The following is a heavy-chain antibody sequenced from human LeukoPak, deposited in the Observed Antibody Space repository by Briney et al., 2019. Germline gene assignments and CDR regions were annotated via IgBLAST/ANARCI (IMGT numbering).Heavy chain of an antibody. D-gene: IGHD3-22*01. J-gene: IGHJ3*02. CDR1: GGSFSGYY. CDR3: ARGPQWLDAFDI. CDR2: INHSGST. Sequence: SETLSLTCAVYGGSFSGYYWSWIGQPPGKGLEWIGEINHSGSTNYNPSLKSRVTISVDTSKNQFSLKLSSVTAADTAVYYCARGPQWLDAFDIWGQGTMVTVSS. V-gene: IGHV4-34*01.